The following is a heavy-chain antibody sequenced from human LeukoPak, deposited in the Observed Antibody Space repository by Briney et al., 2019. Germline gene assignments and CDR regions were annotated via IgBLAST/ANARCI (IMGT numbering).Heavy chain of an antibody. D-gene: IGHD5-18*01. CDR1: GLTFNIFW. CDR3: ATGHSYGYNY. CDR2: IKGDGSST. V-gene: IGHV3-74*01. J-gene: IGHJ4*02. Sequence: GGSLRLSCAASGLTFNIFWMHWVRQAPGKGLVWVSLIKGDGSSTTYMDSVKGRFIISRDNAKNTLYLQMNSLRTEDTAVYYCATGHSYGYNYWGQRTLVTVPP.